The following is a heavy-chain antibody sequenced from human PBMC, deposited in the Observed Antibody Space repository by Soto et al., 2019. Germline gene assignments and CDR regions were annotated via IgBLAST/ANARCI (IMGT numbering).Heavy chain of an antibody. J-gene: IGHJ5*02. D-gene: IGHD2-8*01. CDR1: GYTFANYW. CDR3: ARGNGENWFGP. V-gene: IGHV5-51*01. CDR2: IYPNESRV. Sequence: GESLKISCESSGYTFANYWIVWVRQMPGKGLEWMGIIYPNESRVKYNPSVQGQVTMSVDRSISTAYLQWSSLRASDTAVYFCARGNGENWFGPWGQGTPVTVSS.